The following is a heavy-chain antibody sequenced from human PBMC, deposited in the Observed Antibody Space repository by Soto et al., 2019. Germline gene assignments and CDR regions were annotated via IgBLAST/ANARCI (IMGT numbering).Heavy chain of an antibody. CDR3: ARHHTESLYYFYMDV. J-gene: IGHJ6*03. CDR1: GGSISSGGYY. V-gene: IGHV4-39*01. Sequence: WETLSLTCTVFGGSISSGGYYWGWIRQPTGKGLEWIGTVYYTGSTYYNPSLRSRIAISVDTSKSQFSLNLNSVTAADTAVYYCARHHTESLYYFYMDVWGKGTPVTVSS. D-gene: IGHD5-18*01. CDR2: VYYTGST.